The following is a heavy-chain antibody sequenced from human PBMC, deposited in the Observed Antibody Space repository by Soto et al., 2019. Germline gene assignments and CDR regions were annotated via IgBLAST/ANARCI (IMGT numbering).Heavy chain of an antibody. D-gene: IGHD3-9*01. Sequence: QVQLVQSGAEVKKPGASVKVSCKASGYTFTSYDINWVRQATGQGLEWMGWMNPNSGNTGYAQKFQGRVTMTRNTSISTAYMEMRSLRYEDTAVYYCARGGYDILTGYYYYGMDVWGQGTTVTVFS. CDR2: MNPNSGNT. CDR3: ARGGYDILTGYYYYGMDV. J-gene: IGHJ6*02. CDR1: GYTFTSYD. V-gene: IGHV1-8*01.